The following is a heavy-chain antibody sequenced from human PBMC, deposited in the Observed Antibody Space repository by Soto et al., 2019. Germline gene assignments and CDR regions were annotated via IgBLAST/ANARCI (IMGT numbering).Heavy chain of an antibody. Sequence: LGLSCVASGFTFSTYWMHWVRQAPGKGLVWVSRSNSDGSSTIYADSAKGRFTISRDNAKNTLYLQMNSLRAEDTAVYYCARDRAVEGTTNDFDYWGQGALGTVSS. CDR2: SNSDGSST. CDR1: GFTFSTYW. V-gene: IGHV3-74*01. CDR3: ARDRAVEGTTNDFDY. J-gene: IGHJ4*02. D-gene: IGHD1-7*01.